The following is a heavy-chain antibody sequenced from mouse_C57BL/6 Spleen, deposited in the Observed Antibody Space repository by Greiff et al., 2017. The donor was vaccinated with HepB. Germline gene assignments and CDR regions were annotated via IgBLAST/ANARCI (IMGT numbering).Heavy chain of an antibody. Sequence: QVQLKQPGAELVKPGASVKLSCKASGYTFTSYWMHWVKQRPGRGLEWIGRIDPNSGGTKYNEKFKSKATLTVDKPSSTAYMQLSSLTSEDSAVYYCARGDGYYVEESYFDYWGQGTTLTVSS. D-gene: IGHD2-3*01. J-gene: IGHJ2*01. V-gene: IGHV1-72*01. CDR3: ARGDGYYVEESYFDY. CDR1: GYTFTSYW. CDR2: IDPNSGGT.